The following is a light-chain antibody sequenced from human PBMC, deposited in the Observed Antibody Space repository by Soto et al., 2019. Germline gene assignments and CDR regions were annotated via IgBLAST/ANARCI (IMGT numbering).Light chain of an antibody. Sequence: EIILTQSPASLSVSPGERATLSCRASQSVNNNLAWYQQKPGQAPRLLIYGASTRATGIPGRFRGSRSGTEFTLTIPSLQSEDFAVYFCQQYNNLPPDTFGQGTKLEIK. CDR2: GAS. V-gene: IGKV3-15*01. CDR1: QSVNNN. J-gene: IGKJ2*01. CDR3: QQYNNLPPDT.